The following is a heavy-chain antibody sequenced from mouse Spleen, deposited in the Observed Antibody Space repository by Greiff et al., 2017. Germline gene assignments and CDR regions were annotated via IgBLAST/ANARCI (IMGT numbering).Heavy chain of an antibody. D-gene: IGHD1-1*01. CDR2: INPDSSTI. CDR1: GIDFSRYW. CDR3: AISYYYGSLAWFAY. J-gene: IGHJ3*01. Sequence: EVKLMESGGGLVQPGGSLKLSCAASGIDFSRYWMRWVRRAPGKGLEWIGEINPDSSTINYAPSLKDKFIISRDNAKNTLYLQMRKVRSEDTALYYCAISYYYGSLAWFAYWGQGTLVTVSA. V-gene: IGHV4-1*01.